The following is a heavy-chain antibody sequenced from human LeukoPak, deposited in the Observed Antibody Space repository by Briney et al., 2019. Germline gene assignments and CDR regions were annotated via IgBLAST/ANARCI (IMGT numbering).Heavy chain of an antibody. CDR1: GFTVSTNY. V-gene: IGHV3-53*01. CDR3: NFRQDY. CDR2: ICNDGRA. J-gene: IGHJ4*02. Sequence: GGSLRLSCATSGFTVSTNYVSWVRQAPGKGLEWVSLICNDGRADYADSVKGRFAISRDSSKDTVYLQMNSLRADDTAVYYCNFRQDYWGQGILVTVSS.